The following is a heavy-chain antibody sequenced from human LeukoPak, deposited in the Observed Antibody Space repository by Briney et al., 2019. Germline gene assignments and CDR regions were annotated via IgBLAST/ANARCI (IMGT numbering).Heavy chain of an antibody. CDR1: GLSFSNYV. CDR2: ISSNGGST. D-gene: IGHD6-13*01. CDR3: ARVYAGSWYAAFDI. J-gene: IGHJ3*02. Sequence: GGSLRLSCAASGLSFSNYVMHWVRQAPGKGLEYVSAISSNGGSTYYANSVKGRFTISRDNSKNTLYLQMGSLRPEDMAVYYCARVYAGSWYAAFDIWGQGTMVTVSS. V-gene: IGHV3-64*01.